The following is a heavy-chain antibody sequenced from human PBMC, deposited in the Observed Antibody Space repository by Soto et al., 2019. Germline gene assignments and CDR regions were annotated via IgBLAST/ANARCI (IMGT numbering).Heavy chain of an antibody. CDR3: ARVTAMVRTYGMDV. CDR2: IYYSGST. CDR1: GGSIISGGYY. J-gene: IGHJ6*02. D-gene: IGHD5-18*01. Sequence: PSETLSLTCTVSGGSIISGGYYCIWIRQHPGKGLEWIGYIYYSGSTYYNPSLKSRVTISVDTSKNQFSLKLSSVTAADTAVYYCARVTAMVRTYGMDVWGQGTTVTVSS. V-gene: IGHV4-31*03.